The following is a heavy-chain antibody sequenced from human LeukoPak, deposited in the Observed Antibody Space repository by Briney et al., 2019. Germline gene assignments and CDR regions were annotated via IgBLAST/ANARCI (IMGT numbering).Heavy chain of an antibody. Sequence: SETLSLTCAVYGGSFSGYYWSGIRQPPPKGLEGSGEINHSGSTNYNPPLNSRVTISVDTSKHQFSLKLSSVTAADTAVYYCARRRPRSGYSVFDYWGQGTLVTVSS. CDR2: INHSGST. J-gene: IGHJ4*02. V-gene: IGHV4-34*01. D-gene: IGHD3-3*01. CDR1: GGSFSGYY. CDR3: ARRRPRSGYSVFDY.